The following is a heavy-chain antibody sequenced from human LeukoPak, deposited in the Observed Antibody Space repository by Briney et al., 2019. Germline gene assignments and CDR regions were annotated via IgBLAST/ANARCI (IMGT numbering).Heavy chain of an antibody. Sequence: GGSLRLSCAASGFTFSSYAMTWVRQAPGKGLEWVSSFTSMSRTIYYADSVKGRFTISRDDAKKSLYLQMNSLRVEDTAIYYCARQSSGIAATDKIDYWGQGTLVTVSS. J-gene: IGHJ4*02. CDR1: GFTFSSYA. D-gene: IGHD6-13*01. V-gene: IGHV3-21*01. CDR2: FTSMSRTI. CDR3: ARQSSGIAATDKIDY.